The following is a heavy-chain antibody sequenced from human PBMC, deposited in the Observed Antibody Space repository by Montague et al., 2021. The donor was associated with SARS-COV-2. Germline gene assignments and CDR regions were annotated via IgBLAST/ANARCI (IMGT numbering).Heavy chain of an antibody. J-gene: IGHJ4*02. D-gene: IGHD3-10*01. CDR3: ARDGSQYYSDSGIDY. Sequence: TLSLTCTVSGGSITIGRYYWNWIRQPAGKGLEWIGRIYTSGSTNYNPSLKSRVSISADTSNNQVSLSLSSVTAADTAVYYCARDGSQYYSDSGIDYWGQGILVTVSS. V-gene: IGHV4-61*02. CDR2: IYTSGST. CDR1: GGSITIGRYY.